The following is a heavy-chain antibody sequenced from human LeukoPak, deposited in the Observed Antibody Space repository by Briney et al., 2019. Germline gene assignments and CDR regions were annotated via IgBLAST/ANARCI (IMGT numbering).Heavy chain of an antibody. Sequence: SETLSLTCTVSGGSISSYYWRWIRQPPGKGLEWIGYIYYSGSTNDNPSLKSRVTISVDTSKNQFSLKLSTVTAADTAVYYCARGRDYYGSGSYPYYYYMDVWGKGTTVTVSS. CDR1: GGSISSYY. V-gene: IGHV4-59*01. D-gene: IGHD3-10*01. CDR2: IYYSGST. J-gene: IGHJ6*03. CDR3: ARGRDYYGSGSYPYYYYMDV.